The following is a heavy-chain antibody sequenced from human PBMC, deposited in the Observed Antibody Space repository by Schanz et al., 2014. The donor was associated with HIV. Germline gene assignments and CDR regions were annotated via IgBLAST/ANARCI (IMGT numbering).Heavy chain of an antibody. CDR1: GFSLSGYG. J-gene: IGHJ6*02. Sequence: EVQLLEFGGGLVRPGESLRLSCLASGFSLSGYGMNWVRQAPGKGLEWVSSISSSDTLLYYADSVKGRFTISRDNANNSLSLQMSSLRADDTAVYFCARGAQNYYGSGSYYNPVGMDVWGQGTTVTVSS. V-gene: IGHV3-21*02. CDR2: ISSSDTLL. CDR3: ARGAQNYYGSGSYYNPVGMDV. D-gene: IGHD3-10*01.